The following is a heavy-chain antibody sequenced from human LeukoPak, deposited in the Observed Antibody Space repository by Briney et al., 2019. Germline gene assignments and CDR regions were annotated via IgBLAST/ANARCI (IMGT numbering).Heavy chain of an antibody. CDR3: ARADSSSLSYGMDV. D-gene: IGHD6-13*01. J-gene: IGHJ6*02. CDR1: GGSFSGYY. CDR2: IDHSGST. Sequence: SETLSLTCAVYGGSFSGYYWSRIRQPPGKGLEWLGEIDHSGSTNYNPSLKSRVTISVDTSKNQFSLKLSSVTAADTAVYYCARADSSSLSYGMDVWGQGTTVTVSS. V-gene: IGHV4-34*01.